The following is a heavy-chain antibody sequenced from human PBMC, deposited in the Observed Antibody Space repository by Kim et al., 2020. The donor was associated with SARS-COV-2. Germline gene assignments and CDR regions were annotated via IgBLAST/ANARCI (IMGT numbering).Heavy chain of an antibody. D-gene: IGHD3-10*01. Sequence: GGSLRLSCAASGFTFSDYYMSWIRQAPGKGLEWVSYISSSGSTIYYADSVKGRFTISRDNAKNSLYLQMNSLRAEDTAVYYCARDETPEWGVRGRYYYYYYGMDVWGQGTTVTVSS. J-gene: IGHJ6*02. CDR3: ARDETPEWGVRGRYYYYYYGMDV. CDR1: GFTFSDYY. CDR2: ISSSGSTI. V-gene: IGHV3-11*01.